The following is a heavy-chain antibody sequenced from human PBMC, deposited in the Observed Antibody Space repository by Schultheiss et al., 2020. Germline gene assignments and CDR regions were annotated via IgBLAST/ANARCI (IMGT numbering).Heavy chain of an antibody. Sequence: SQTLSLTCTVSGGSISSGSYYWSWIWQPAGKGLEWIGRIYTSGSTNYNPSLKSRVTISVDTSKNQFSLKLSSVTAADTAVYYCARGSGSYQNWFDPWGQGTLVTVSS. V-gene: IGHV4-61*02. D-gene: IGHD1-26*01. CDR1: GGSISSGSYY. CDR2: IYTSGST. CDR3: ARGSGSYQNWFDP. J-gene: IGHJ5*02.